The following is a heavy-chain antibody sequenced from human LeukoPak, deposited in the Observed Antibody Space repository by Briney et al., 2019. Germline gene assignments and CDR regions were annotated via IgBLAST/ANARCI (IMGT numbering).Heavy chain of an antibody. CDR3: ALLRFGEFPPGY. J-gene: IGHJ4*02. CDR1: GYTFTSYA. D-gene: IGHD3-10*01. Sequence: ASVKVSCKASGYTFTSYAMHWVRQAPGQRLEWMGWINAGNGNTKYSQKFQGRVTITRDTSASTAYMELSSLRSEDTAVYYCALLRFGEFPPGYWGQGTLVTVSS. V-gene: IGHV1-3*01. CDR2: INAGNGNT.